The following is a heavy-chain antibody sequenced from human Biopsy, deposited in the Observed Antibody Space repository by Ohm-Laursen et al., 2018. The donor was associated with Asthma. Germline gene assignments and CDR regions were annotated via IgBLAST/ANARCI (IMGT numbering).Heavy chain of an antibody. D-gene: IGHD4-17*01. CDR1: GYSLTGLS. J-gene: IGHJ4*02. CDR2: HDHEEGGT. Sequence: ASVKVSCNISGYSLTGLSMHWVRQAPGQGLEWMGGHDHEEGGTVNAWRFQGRVTMTEDTSTDTAYMELSSLSSDDTAVYYCASDFPKDYVRYNFQFWGQGTLVTVSS. V-gene: IGHV1-24*01. CDR3: ASDFPKDYVRYNFQF.